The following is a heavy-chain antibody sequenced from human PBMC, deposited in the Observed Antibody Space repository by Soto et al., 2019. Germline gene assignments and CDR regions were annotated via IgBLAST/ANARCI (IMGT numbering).Heavy chain of an antibody. J-gene: IGHJ6*03. Sequence: QVQLVQSGAEVKKPGASVKVSCKASGYTFTSYDINWVRQATGQGLEWMGWMNPNSGNTGYAQKFQGRVTMTINTSITTPYMELSSLRSDDTAVYYCARGRRGIAASGYYSYYMDVWGKGTTVTVSS. CDR3: ARGRRGIAASGYYSYYMDV. CDR2: MNPNSGNT. V-gene: IGHV1-8*01. CDR1: GYTFTSYD. D-gene: IGHD6-13*01.